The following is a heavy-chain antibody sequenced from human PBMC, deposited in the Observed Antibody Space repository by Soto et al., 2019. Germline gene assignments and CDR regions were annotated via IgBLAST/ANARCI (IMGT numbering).Heavy chain of an antibody. D-gene: IGHD1-20*01. CDR1: GYTFTRHG. Sequence: QVQLVQSGETVKEPGASMKVSCVASGYTFTRHGFSWVRQAPGQGLEWMGWISVVNGNTKFAQRFHDRGTLTTDTSTTTAHMELRSLTSDDTATYYCVRDTGPYNYHYDAFDLWGQGTVVTVSS. CDR3: VRDTGPYNYHYDAFDL. J-gene: IGHJ3*01. V-gene: IGHV1-18*04. CDR2: ISVVNGNT.